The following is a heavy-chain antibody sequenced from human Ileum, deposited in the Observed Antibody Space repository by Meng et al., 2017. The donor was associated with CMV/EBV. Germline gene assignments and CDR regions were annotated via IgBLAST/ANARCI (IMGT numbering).Heavy chain of an antibody. J-gene: IGHJ4*02. Sequence: SGSYYWSWIRQHPGKGLEWIGYIYSSGSTYYNPSLKSRITISVDTSKNQFSLKLSSVTAADTAVYYCARGTKTTIFGVVSGGYFDYWGQGTLVTVSS. CDR2: IYSSGST. V-gene: IGHV4-31*02. CDR3: ARGTKTTIFGVVSGGYFDY. D-gene: IGHD3-3*01. CDR1: SGSYY.